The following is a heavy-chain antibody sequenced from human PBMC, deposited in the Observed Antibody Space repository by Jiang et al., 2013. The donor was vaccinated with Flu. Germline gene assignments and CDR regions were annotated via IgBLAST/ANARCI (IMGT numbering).Heavy chain of an antibody. D-gene: IGHD3-16*02. Sequence: KVSCKASGYTFTSYGISWVRQAPGQGLEWMGWISTYNGYTNYTQKLQGRVTMTTDTSASTAYMELRSLRSDDTAIYYCARDIDMITFGGVIVISSPYYYYYYGLDVWGQGTTVTVSS. CDR3: ARDIDMITFGGVIVISSPYYYYYYGLDV. CDR2: ISTYNGYT. CDR1: GYTFTSYG. J-gene: IGHJ6*02. V-gene: IGHV1-18*01.